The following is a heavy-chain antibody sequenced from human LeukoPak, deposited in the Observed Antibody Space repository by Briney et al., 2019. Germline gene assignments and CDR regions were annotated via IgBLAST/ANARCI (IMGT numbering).Heavy chain of an antibody. J-gene: IGHJ4*02. CDR1: GFTFSSHW. CDR3: ARGTTVTTQADY. Sequence: GGSLRLSCAASGFTFSSHWMSWVRQAPGKGLERVANIKQDGSEKYYVDSVKGRFTISRDNAKNSLYLQMNSLRAEDTAVYYCARGTTVTTQADYWGQGTLVTVSS. CDR2: IKQDGSEK. V-gene: IGHV3-7*01. D-gene: IGHD4-17*01.